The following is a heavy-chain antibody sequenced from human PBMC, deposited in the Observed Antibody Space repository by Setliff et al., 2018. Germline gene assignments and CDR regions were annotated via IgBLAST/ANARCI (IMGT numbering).Heavy chain of an antibody. CDR3: ARVLVLGYNWFDP. V-gene: IGHV4-39*01. J-gene: IGHJ5*02. CDR1: GGSISTKNYY. D-gene: IGHD3-10*01. CDR2: IYYSGGT. Sequence: SETLSLTCTVSGGSISTKNYYWGWIRQPPGKGLEWIGNIYYSGGTYYSPSLKSRVTISVDASENQFSLKLTSVTAADTAMYYCARVLVLGYNWFDPWGQGTLVTVSS.